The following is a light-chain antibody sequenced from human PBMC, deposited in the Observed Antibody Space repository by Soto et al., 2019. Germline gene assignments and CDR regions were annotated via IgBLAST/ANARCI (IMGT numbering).Light chain of an antibody. CDR2: EVS. J-gene: IGLJ1*01. CDR1: SSDVGGYNY. V-gene: IGLV2-8*01. Sequence: QSALTQPPSASGSPGQSVTIFCTGTSSDVGGYNYVSWYQQHPGKAPKLMIYEVSKRPSGVPDRFSGSKSGNTASLTVSGLQAEDEADYYCSSYAGSNNYVFGTWTKLTVL. CDR3: SSYAGSNNYV.